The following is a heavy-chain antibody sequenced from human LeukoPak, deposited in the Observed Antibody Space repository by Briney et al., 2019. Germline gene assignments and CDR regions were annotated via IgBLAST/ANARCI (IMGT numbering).Heavy chain of an antibody. V-gene: IGHV4-38-2*02. CDR3: ARRTTMVRGVIARPFLDY. CDR1: GYSISSGYY. J-gene: IGHJ4*02. Sequence: SETLSLTCTVSGYSISSGYYWGWIRQPPGKGLEWIGSMYLGGSTYYNPSLKSRVTISVDTSKNQFSLKLSSVTAADTAVYYCARRTTMVRGVIARPFLDYWGQGTLVTVSS. D-gene: IGHD3-10*01. CDR2: MYLGGST.